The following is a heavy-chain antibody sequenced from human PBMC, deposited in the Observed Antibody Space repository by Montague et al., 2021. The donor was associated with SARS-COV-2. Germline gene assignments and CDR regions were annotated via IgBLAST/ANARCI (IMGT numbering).Heavy chain of an antibody. CDR2: IYYSGST. V-gene: IGHV4-59*12. CDR3: ARDGYNAHQNYWYFDL. D-gene: IGHD5-24*01. J-gene: IGHJ2*01. Sequence: SETLSLTCTVSGGSISTYYWSWIRQPPGKGLEWIGYIYYSGSTNXXPSLKSRVTISVDTSKNQFSQKLSSVTAADTAVYYCARDGYNAHQNYWYFDLWGRGTLVTVSS. CDR1: GGSISTYY.